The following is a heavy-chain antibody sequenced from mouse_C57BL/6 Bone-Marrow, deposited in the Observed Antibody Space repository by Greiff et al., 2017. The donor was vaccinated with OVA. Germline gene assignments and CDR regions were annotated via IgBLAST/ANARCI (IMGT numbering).Heavy chain of an antibody. CDR2: INPYNGDT. CDR3: ARPDYYGSSYWYFDV. Sequence: EVQLVESGPELVKPGDSVKISCKASGYSFTGYFMNWVMQSHGKSLEWIGRINPYNGDTFYNQKFKGKATLTVDKSSSTAHMELRSLTSEDSAVYYCARPDYYGSSYWYFDVWGTGTTVTVSS. CDR1: GYSFTGYF. J-gene: IGHJ1*03. D-gene: IGHD1-1*01. V-gene: IGHV1-20*01.